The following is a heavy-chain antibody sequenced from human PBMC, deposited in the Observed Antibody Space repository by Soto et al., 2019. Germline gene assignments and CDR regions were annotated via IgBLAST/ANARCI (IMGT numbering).Heavy chain of an antibody. J-gene: IGHJ1*01. V-gene: IGHV1-69*02. CDR1: GGTFSSYT. Sequence: QVQLVQSGAEVKKPGSSVKVSCKASGGTFSSYTISWVRQAPGQGLEWMGRIIPILGIANYAQKFQGRVTITADKSTSTAYMELSSLRSEDTAVYYCARLPGIAVASTRGGYCQHWGQGTLVTVSS. CDR3: ARLPGIAVASTRGGYCQH. D-gene: IGHD6-19*01. CDR2: IIPILGIA.